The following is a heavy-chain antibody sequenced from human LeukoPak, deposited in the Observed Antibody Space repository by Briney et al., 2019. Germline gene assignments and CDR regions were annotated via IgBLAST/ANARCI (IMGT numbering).Heavy chain of an antibody. D-gene: IGHD3-10*02. J-gene: IGHJ4*02. CDR3: GKGRSMFGELSGDY. Sequence: GGSLRLSCAASGFMFSSYAMNWVRQAPGKGLEWVSRISGSGERTDYGDSVKGRFTISRDKSKNTVYLQMDSLRTEDTAVYYCGKGRSMFGELSGDYWGQGTLVTVSS. V-gene: IGHV3-23*01. CDR2: ISGSGERT. CDR1: GFMFSSYA.